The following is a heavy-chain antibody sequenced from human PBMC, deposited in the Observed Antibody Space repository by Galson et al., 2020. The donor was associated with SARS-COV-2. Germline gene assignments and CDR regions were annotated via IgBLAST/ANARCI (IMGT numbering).Heavy chain of an antibody. J-gene: IGHJ4*02. V-gene: IGHV3-23*01. CDR2: ISGSDGST. CDR3: AKANIVVVTAIHYFDY. D-gene: IGHD2-21*02. Sequence: GGSLRLSCAASGFTFSSYAMNWVRQAPGKGLEWVSAISGSDGSTYYADSVKGRFTISRDNSKNMLYLQMNSLRAGDTAVYYCAKANIVVVTAIHYFDYWGQGTLVTVSS. CDR1: GFTFSSYA.